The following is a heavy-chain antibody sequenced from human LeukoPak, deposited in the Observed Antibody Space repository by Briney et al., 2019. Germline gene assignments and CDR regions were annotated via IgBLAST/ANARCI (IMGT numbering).Heavy chain of an antibody. CDR1: GGSISPYY. Sequence: PSETLSLTCTVSGGSISPYYWSWIRQPPGKGLEWIGYIYYSGSTNYNPSLKSRVTISVDTSKNQFSLKLSSVTAADTAVYYCVRGRYSSGWFKDKNWFDPWGQGIPVTVSS. CDR3: VRGRYSSGWFKDKNWFDP. J-gene: IGHJ5*02. CDR2: IYYSGST. V-gene: IGHV4-59*12. D-gene: IGHD6-19*01.